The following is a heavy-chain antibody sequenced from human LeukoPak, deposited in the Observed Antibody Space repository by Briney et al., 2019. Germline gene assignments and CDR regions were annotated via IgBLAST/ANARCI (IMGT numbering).Heavy chain of an antibody. CDR1: GGTFSIYA. J-gene: IGHJ4*02. Sequence: SMTVSFTASGGTFSIYAISWERQAPGQGLEWMGGIIPNFGTANYAQKFQGRVTITADESTSTAYMELSSLRSEDTAVYYCAILRGSIAAAGRDYWGQGTLVTVSS. CDR3: AILRGSIAAAGRDY. D-gene: IGHD6-13*01. V-gene: IGHV1-69*13. CDR2: IIPNFGTA.